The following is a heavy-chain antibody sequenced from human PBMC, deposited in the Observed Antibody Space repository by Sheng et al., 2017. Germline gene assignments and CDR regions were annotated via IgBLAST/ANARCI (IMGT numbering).Heavy chain of an antibody. CDR2: LSYSGST. CDR1: GASISRSTYY. J-gene: IGHJ3*02. CDR3: ARVRGSGSYYDAFDS. V-gene: IGHV4-39*07. Sequence: QLQVQESGPGLVKPSETLSLTCNVSGASISRSTYYWGWVRQPPGKGLEWIGSLSYSGSTYYNPSLKSRVTISVDKSKNQFSLKLSSVTAADTAMYYCARVRGSGSYYDAFDSVGQGTSGHRLF. D-gene: IGHD3-10*01.